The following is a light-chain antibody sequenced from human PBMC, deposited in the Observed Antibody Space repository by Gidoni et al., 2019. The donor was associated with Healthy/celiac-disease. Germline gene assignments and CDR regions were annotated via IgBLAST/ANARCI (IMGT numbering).Light chain of an antibody. J-gene: IGKJ4*01. CDR2: GAS. V-gene: IGKV3-20*01. CDR1: QSVSSNY. CDR3: QQYGRSPPT. Sequence: PGGRATLSCTASQSVSSNYLAWYQQKPGQAPSLLIYGASSRATGIPDRFSGSGSGTDFTLTISRLEPEDFAVYYCQQYGRSPPTFGGGTKVEIK.